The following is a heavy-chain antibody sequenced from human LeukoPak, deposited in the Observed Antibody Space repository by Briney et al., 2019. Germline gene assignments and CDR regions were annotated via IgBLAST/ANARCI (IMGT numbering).Heavy chain of an antibody. D-gene: IGHD4-17*01. Sequence: PGGSLRLSCAASGFTFSSYWMSWVRQAPGKGLEWVSYISSSSSTIYYADSVKGRFTISRDNAKNSLYLQMNSLRAEDTAVYYCAGAGLRSLLDYWGQGTLVTVSS. CDR3: AGAGLRSLLDY. CDR1: GFTFSSYW. CDR2: ISSSSSTI. V-gene: IGHV3-48*04. J-gene: IGHJ4*02.